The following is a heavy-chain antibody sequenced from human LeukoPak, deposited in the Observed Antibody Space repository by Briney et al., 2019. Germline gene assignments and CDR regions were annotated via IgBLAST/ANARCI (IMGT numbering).Heavy chain of an antibody. Sequence: GGSLRLSCAASGFIVSSNYMSWVRQAPGKGLEGVSVIYSSGTTYYADSVKGRFTISRDNSKNTLYLQMNSLRAEDTAMYYCASGSPFAYWGQGTLVIVSS. CDR2: IYSSGTT. CDR1: GFIVSSNY. D-gene: IGHD1-26*01. J-gene: IGHJ4*02. V-gene: IGHV3-66*01. CDR3: ASGSPFAY.